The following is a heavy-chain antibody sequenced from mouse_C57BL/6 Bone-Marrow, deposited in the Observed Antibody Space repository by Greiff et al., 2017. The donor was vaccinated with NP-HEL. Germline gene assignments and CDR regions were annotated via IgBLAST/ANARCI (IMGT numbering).Heavy chain of an antibody. CDR1: GYTFTTYP. Sequence: QVQLKESGAELVKPGASVKMSCKASGYTFTTYPIEWVKQNHGKSLEWIGNFHPYNDATEYNEKFKNKATLTVEKSSSTVYLELSRLTSDDASVFYCAKGGNYCYYLDYWGQGTTLTVSS. V-gene: IGHV1-47*01. D-gene: IGHD2-1*01. CDR3: AKGGNYCYYLDY. J-gene: IGHJ2*01. CDR2: FHPYNDAT.